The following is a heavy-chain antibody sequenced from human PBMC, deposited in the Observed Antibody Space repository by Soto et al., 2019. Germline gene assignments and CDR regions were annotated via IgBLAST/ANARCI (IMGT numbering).Heavy chain of an antibody. V-gene: IGHV1-46*01. CDR1: GYTFTSYY. CDR2: INPSGGST. J-gene: IGHJ3*02. CDR3: ARVNGGLTGYYNRRGAFDI. D-gene: IGHD3-9*01. Sequence: ASVKVSCKASGYTFTSYYMHWVRQAPGQGLEWMGIINPSGGSTSYAQKFQGRVTMTRDTSTSTVYMELSSLRSEDTAVYYCARVNGGLTGYYNRRGAFDIWGQGTMVTVSS.